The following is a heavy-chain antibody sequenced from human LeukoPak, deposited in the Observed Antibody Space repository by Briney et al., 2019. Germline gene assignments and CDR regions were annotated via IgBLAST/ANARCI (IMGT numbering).Heavy chain of an antibody. CDR2: ISAYNGNT. CDR3: ARDRWSSSSSEGTLDI. V-gene: IGHV1-18*01. CDR1: GYTFTSYG. D-gene: IGHD6-6*01. Sequence: GASVKVSCKASGYTFTSYGISWVRQAPGQELEWMGWISAYNGNTNYAQKLQGRVTMTTDTSTSTAYMELRSLRSDDTAVYYCARDRWSSSSSEGTLDIWGQGTMVTVSS. J-gene: IGHJ3*02.